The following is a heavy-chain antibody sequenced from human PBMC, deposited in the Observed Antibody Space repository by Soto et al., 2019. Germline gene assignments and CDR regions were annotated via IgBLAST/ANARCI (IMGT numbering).Heavy chain of an antibody. CDR1: GGSISSYY. Sequence: SETLSLTCTVSGGSISSYYWSWIRQPPGKGLEWIGYIYYSGSTNYNPSLKSRVTISVDTSKNQFSLKLSSVTAADTAVYYCARLRTGYCSSTSCSTPYYMDVWGKGTTVTVSS. V-gene: IGHV4-59*08. J-gene: IGHJ6*03. D-gene: IGHD2-2*01. CDR3: ARLRTGYCSSTSCSTPYYMDV. CDR2: IYYSGST.